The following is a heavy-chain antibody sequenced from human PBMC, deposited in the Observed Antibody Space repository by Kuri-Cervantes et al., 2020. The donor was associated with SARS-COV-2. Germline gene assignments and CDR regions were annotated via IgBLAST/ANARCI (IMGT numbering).Heavy chain of an antibody. D-gene: IGHD2-8*01. CDR3: AKDRFGVHDF. CDR2: ISDDGKKK. Sequence: GGSLKLSCTASGFNFSTTDMHRVRQTPGKGLEWVAVISDDGKKKKCVASGKGRFTISRDNSQNTLYLQVKSLKSEDTAMYYCAKDRFGVHDFWGQGTLVTVSS. CDR1: GFNFSTTD. J-gene: IGHJ4*02. V-gene: IGHV3-30*18.